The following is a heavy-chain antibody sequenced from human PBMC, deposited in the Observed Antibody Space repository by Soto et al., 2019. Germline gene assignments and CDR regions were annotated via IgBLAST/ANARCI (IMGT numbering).Heavy chain of an antibody. CDR3: ITLIDITMVPQAE. Sequence: EVQLVQSGGGVVQPGRSLKLSCAASGLTFSASAIHWVRQASGKGLEWVGRIRSEANTYATAYAASVIGRFTISRDDSESTAYLQMNSLKAEDTAMYYCITLIDITMVPQAEWGQGTLVTVSS. CDR2: IRSEANTYAT. J-gene: IGHJ4*02. D-gene: IGHD3-10*01. CDR1: GLTFSASA. V-gene: IGHV3-73*01.